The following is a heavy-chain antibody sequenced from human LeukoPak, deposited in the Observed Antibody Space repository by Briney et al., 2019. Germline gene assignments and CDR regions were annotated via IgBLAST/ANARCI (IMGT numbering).Heavy chain of an antibody. CDR1: DGSISSGNYY. D-gene: IGHD6-13*01. Sequence: PSQTLSLTCTVSDGSISSGNYYWSWIRQHPGKGLEWIGYIHNSGSTYYNPSLKSRVTISVDTSKNQFSLKLSSVTAADTAVYYCARSVVAAGTDYWGQGILVTVSS. V-gene: IGHV4-31*03. J-gene: IGHJ4*02. CDR3: ARSVVAAGTDY. CDR2: IHNSGST.